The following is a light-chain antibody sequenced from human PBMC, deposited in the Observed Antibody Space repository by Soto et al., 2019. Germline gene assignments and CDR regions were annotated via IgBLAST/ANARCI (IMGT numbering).Light chain of an antibody. CDR2: IND. V-gene: IGLV1-44*01. CDR3: AAWDDSLSGWV. Sequence: QSVLTQSPSASGTPGQRVTISCFGSNSNIGSNPVNWYQQLPGTAPKLLIYINDERPSGVPDRFSASTSDTSASLAISGLQSDDEADYYCAAWDDSLSGWVFGGGTKLTVL. J-gene: IGLJ3*02. CDR1: NSNIGSNP.